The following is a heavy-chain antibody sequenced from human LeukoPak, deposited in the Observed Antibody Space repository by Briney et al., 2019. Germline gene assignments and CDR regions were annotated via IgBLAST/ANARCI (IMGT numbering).Heavy chain of an antibody. V-gene: IGHV1-2*06. CDR1: GYTFTSYA. D-gene: IGHD1-26*01. CDR2: INPNSGGT. CDR3: ARGGYSGSYYRFDY. J-gene: IGHJ4*02. Sequence: HVASVKVSCKASGYTFTSYAMNWVRQAPGQGLEWMGRINPNSGGTNYAQKFQGRVTMTRDTSISTAYMELSRLRSDDTAVYYCARGGYSGSYYRFDYWGQGTLVTVSS.